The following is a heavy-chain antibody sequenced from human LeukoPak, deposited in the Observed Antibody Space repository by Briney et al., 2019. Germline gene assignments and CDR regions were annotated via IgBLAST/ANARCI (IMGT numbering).Heavy chain of an antibody. Sequence: GGSLRLSCAASGFTFSSYSMNWVRQAPGKGLEWVSSISSSSDSDSVKGRFITSRDNAKNSLYLQMNSLRAEDTAVYYCVASVIRDFDIWGQGTMVTVSS. CDR3: VASVIRDFDI. V-gene: IGHV3-21*01. J-gene: IGHJ3*02. D-gene: IGHD4-23*01. CDR2: ISSSSDS. CDR1: GFTFSSYS.